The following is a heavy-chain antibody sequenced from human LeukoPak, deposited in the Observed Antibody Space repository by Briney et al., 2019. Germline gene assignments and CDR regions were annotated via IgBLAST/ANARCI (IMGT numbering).Heavy chain of an antibody. CDR3: AELGITMIGGV. D-gene: IGHD3-10*02. V-gene: IGHV3-23*01. CDR1: GFTFSSYG. J-gene: IGHJ6*04. Sequence: GGSLRLSCAASGFTFSSYGMSWVRQAPGKGLEWVSAISGSGGGTHYADSVKGRFTISRDNAKNSLYLQMNSLRAEDTAVYYCAELGITMIGGVWGKGTTVNISS. CDR2: ISGSGGGT.